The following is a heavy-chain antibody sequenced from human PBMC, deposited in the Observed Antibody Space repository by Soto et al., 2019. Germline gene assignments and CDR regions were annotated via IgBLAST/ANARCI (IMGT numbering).Heavy chain of an antibody. CDR2: IILPFGTP. Sequence: ASVKVSCKASGGTFSNYAISWVRQAPGQGLEWMGVIILPFGTPNYAQTFQGRVTITADESMTTAYMELSGLRSEDTAVYYCARGPQHQGYFHFPGPATLVTRST. V-gene: IGHV1-69*13. CDR1: GGTFSNYA. J-gene: IGHJ4*02. CDR3: ARGPQHQGYFHF.